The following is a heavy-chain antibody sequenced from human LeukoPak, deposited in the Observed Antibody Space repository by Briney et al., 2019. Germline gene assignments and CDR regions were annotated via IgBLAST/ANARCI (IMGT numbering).Heavy chain of an antibody. J-gene: IGHJ4*02. CDR1: GYTFTGYY. V-gene: IGHV1-2*02. CDR2: INPNSGGT. D-gene: IGHD1-26*01. CDR3: AALSGSYPGGGFDY. Sequence: ASVKVSCKASGYTFTGYYMLWVRQAPGQGLEWMGWINPNSGGTNYAQKFQGRVTMTRDTSISTAYMELSRLRSDDTAVYYCAALSGSYPGGGFDYWGQGTLVTVSS.